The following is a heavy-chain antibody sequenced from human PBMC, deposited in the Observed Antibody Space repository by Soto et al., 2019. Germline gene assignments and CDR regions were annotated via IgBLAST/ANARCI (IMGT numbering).Heavy chain of an antibody. CDR1: GDSVSSNSAA. V-gene: IGHV6-1*01. Sequence: SQTLSLTCAISGDSVSSNSAAWNWIRQSPSRGLEWLGRTYYRSKWYNDYAVSVKSRITINPDTSKNQFSLQLNSVTPEDTAVYYCARDKNIVVVVAATTHYYYGMDVWGQGTTVTVSS. D-gene: IGHD2-15*01. CDR2: TYYRSKWYN. CDR3: ARDKNIVVVVAATTHYYYGMDV. J-gene: IGHJ6*02.